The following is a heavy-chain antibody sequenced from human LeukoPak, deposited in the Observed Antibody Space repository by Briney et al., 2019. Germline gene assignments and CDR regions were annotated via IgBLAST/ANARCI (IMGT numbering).Heavy chain of an antibody. D-gene: IGHD3-10*01. V-gene: IGHV4-59*08. J-gene: IGHJ6*02. CDR3: ARHLFGSGSSPGHFQYGMDV. CDR2: IHYSGST. CDR1: GGSIYNYY. Sequence: SETLSLTCTVSGGSIYNYYWSWIRQPPGKGLEWIAYIHYSGSTNYNPSLKSRVTISVDTSKNQFSLKVSSVTAADTAVYYCARHLFGSGSSPGHFQYGMDVWGQGTTVTVS.